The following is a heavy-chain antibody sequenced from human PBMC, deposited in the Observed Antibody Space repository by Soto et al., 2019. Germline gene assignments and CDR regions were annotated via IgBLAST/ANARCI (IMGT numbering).Heavy chain of an antibody. D-gene: IGHD3-22*01. J-gene: IGHJ3*01. CDR2: IGLGSSTK. V-gene: IGHV3-48*01. CDR1: GFTFRSNY. Sequence: PGGSLRLSCAASGFTFRSNYMSWVRQAPGKGLEWVSYIGLGSSTKYYADSVEGRFTISRDNAKNSLYLQMNSLRAEDTAVYYCARDQLYYNDISGRPLNAFHVWGQGTMVTVSS. CDR3: ARDQLYYNDISGRPLNAFHV.